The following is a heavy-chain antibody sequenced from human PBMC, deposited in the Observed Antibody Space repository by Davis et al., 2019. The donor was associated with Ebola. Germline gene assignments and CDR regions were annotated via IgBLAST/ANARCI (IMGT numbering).Heavy chain of an antibody. CDR3: VNIVVVPAAISAFDI. Sequence: PGGSLRLSCAASGFTFNHYWIHWVRQAPGKGLVWVSYVNNDGSSTTYADSVKGRFTSSRDNFKNTLYLQMNSLRAEDTAVYYCVNIVVVPAAISAFDIWGQGTMVTVSS. J-gene: IGHJ3*02. CDR1: GFTFNHYW. CDR2: VNNDGSST. V-gene: IGHV3-74*01. D-gene: IGHD2-2*02.